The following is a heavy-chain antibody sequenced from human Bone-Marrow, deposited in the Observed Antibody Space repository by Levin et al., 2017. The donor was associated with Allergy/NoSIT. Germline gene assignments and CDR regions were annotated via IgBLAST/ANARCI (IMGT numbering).Heavy chain of an antibody. CDR2: ISSTGTI. V-gene: IGHV3-48*02. CDR3: ARGKYFDL. CDR1: GFTFSSHS. J-gene: IGHJ2*01. Sequence: PGGSLRLSCAASGFTFSSHSMNWVRLAPGKGLEWVSYISSTGTIYDADSVKGRFTISRDNAKNSLYLQMNSLRDEDTAVYYCARGKYFDLWGRGTLVTVSS.